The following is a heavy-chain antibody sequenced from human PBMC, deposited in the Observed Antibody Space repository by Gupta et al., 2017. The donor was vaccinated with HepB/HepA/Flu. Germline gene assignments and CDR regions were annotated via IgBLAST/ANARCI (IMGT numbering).Heavy chain of an antibody. D-gene: IGHD6-19*01. J-gene: IGHJ4*02. CDR2: IFYTGST. V-gene: IGHV4-39*01. CDR3: ARVTAVSGILRYYLDY. CDR1: GGSIRSSTNH. Sequence: QLQLQESGPGLVKPSETLSLTCCVSGGSIRSSTNHWGVIRQPPGKGLEWIWSIFYTGSTYYNPSLKSRVTISVDTSKNQFSLKLSSVSAADTAVYYCARVTAVSGILRYYLDYWGQGALVTGAS.